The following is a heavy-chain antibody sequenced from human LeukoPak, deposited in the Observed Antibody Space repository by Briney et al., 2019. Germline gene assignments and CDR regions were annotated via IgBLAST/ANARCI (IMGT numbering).Heavy chain of an antibody. CDR3: ARGLRIIDAFDI. Sequence: GGSLRLSCAASGFTFSSYSMNWVRQAPGKGLEWVSSISSSSSYIYYADSVKGRFTISRDNAKNSLYLQMNSLRAEDTAVYYCARGLRIIDAFDIWGQGTMVTVSS. D-gene: IGHD3-10*01. V-gene: IGHV3-21*01. CDR1: GFTFSSYS. CDR2: ISSSSSYI. J-gene: IGHJ3*02.